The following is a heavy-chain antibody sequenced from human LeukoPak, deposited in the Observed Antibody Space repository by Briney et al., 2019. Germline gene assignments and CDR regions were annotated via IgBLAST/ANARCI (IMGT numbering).Heavy chain of an antibody. CDR1: GASFDMSNYF. Sequence: SETLSLTCTVSGASFDMSNYFWGWIRQPPGEGLEWIGSTYYSGSTYYKPSLQSRVTMSVDTSKRQVSLRLSSVAAADTAVYYCVRHSVKWERRSSFDFWGQGTLVTVSS. CDR2: TYYSGST. CDR3: VRHSVKWERRSSFDF. J-gene: IGHJ4*02. V-gene: IGHV4-39*01. D-gene: IGHD1-26*01.